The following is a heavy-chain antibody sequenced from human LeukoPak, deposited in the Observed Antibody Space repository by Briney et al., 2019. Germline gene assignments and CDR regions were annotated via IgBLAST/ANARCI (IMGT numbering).Heavy chain of an antibody. D-gene: IGHD2-2*01. CDR1: VYTFTGYY. J-gene: IGHJ5*02. CDR3: ARGSRYCSSTSCYRRWFDP. Sequence: ASVKVSCKASVYTFTGYYMHWVRQAPGQGLEWMGWINPNSGGTNYAQKFQGRVTMTRDTSISTAYMELGRLRSDDTAVYYCARGSRYCSSTSCYRRWFDPWGQGTLVTVSS. CDR2: INPNSGGT. V-gene: IGHV1-2*02.